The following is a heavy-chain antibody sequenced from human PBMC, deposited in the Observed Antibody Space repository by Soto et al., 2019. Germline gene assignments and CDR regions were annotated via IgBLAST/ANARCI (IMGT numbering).Heavy chain of an antibody. CDR2: LSSSGTYA. J-gene: IGHJ4*02. V-gene: IGHV3-23*01. Sequence: VELLQSGGGMVKPGGSLRLSCAASGFSFNVYAMDWVRQAPGKGLEWVAALSSSGTYAFYADSVKGRFTISRDTANNLYRQMYSLRDDDTAVYFCARATFPPSHSSGWYPDYGGQGAPVTVSS. CDR3: ARATFPPSHSSGWYPDY. D-gene: IGHD6-19*01. CDR1: GFSFNVYA.